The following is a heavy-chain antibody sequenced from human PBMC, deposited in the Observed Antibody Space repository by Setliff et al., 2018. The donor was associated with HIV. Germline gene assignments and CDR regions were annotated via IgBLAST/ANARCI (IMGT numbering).Heavy chain of an antibody. D-gene: IGHD3-10*01. CDR1: GYSISNDYY. CDR2: ISYRGRT. CDR3: AISTSGVSGSYPAHAFDI. V-gene: IGHV4-38-2*01. J-gene: IGHJ3*02. Sequence: PSETLSLTCAVSGYSISNDYYWGWIRQPPGKGLEWIGSISYRGRTYYNPSLKSRLSISVDTSKNQLPLKLSSVTAADTAVYYCAISTSGVSGSYPAHAFDIWGQGTMVTVSS.